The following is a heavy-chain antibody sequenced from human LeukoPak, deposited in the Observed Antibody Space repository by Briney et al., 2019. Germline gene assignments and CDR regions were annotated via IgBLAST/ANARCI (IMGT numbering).Heavy chain of an antibody. V-gene: IGHV1-69*13. D-gene: IGHD3-22*01. CDR3: ASSLTYYYDSSGYLNFDY. CDR2: IIPIFGTA. J-gene: IGHJ4*02. CDR1: GYTFTSYG. Sequence: SVKVSCKASGYTFTSYGISWVRQAPGQGLEWMGGIIPIFGTANYAQKFQGRVTITADESTSTAYMELSSLRSEDTAVYYCASSLTYYYDSSGYLNFDYWGQGTLVTVSP.